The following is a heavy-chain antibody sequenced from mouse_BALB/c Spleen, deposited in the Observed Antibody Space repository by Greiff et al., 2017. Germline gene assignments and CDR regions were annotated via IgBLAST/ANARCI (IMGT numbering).Heavy chain of an antibody. V-gene: IGHV5-12-2*01. CDR1: GFTFSSST. Sequence: EVKLVESGGGLVQPGGSLKLSCAASGFTFSSSTMSWVRQTPEKRLEWVAYISNGGGSTYYPDTVKGRFTISRDNAKNTLYLQMSSLKSEDTAMYYCARQDYRYDEAAAWFAYWGQGTLVTVSA. D-gene: IGHD2-14*01. CDR2: ISNGGGST. CDR3: ARQDYRYDEAAAWFAY. J-gene: IGHJ3*01.